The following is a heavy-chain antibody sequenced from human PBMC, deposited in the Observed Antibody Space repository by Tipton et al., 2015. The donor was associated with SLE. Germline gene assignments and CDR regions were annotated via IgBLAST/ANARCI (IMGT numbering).Heavy chain of an antibody. CDR3: ARGTGPLSGMDV. CDR1: GGSISSHF. CDR2: IYYSGST. Sequence: TLSLTCTVSGGSISSHFWTWIRQPPGKGLEWIGSIYYSGSTYYNPSLKSRVTISVDTSKNQFSLKLSSVTAADTAVYYCARGTGPLSGMDVWGQGTTVTVSS. V-gene: IGHV4-39*07. J-gene: IGHJ6*02. D-gene: IGHD1-1*01.